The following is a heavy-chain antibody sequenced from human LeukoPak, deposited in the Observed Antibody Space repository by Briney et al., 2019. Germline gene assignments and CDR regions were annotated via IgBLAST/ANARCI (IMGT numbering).Heavy chain of an antibody. CDR2: IFHSGST. CDR1: GGSISSYY. Sequence: PSETLSLTCTVSGGSISSYYWSWIRQPPGKGLEWIGYIFHSGSTNYNPSLKSRVTISVDTSKNQFSLKLSSVTAADTAVYYCARQRTFDYWGQGILVTVSS. J-gene: IGHJ4*02. CDR3: ARQRTFDY. V-gene: IGHV4-59*08.